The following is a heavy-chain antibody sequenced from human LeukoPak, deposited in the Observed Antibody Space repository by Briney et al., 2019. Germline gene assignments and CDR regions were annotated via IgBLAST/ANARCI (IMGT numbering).Heavy chain of an antibody. CDR2: IIPSGGST. D-gene: IGHD3-16*02. CDR1: GYTFTSYY. CDR3: ARLPYRDGVAQDY. V-gene: IGHV1-46*01. Sequence: GASVKVSCKAFGYTFTSYYMHWVRQAPGQGLEWMGIIIPSGGSTSYAQRFQDRVTMARDTSTSTVYMELSSLRSEDTAMYYCARLPYRDGVAQDYWGQGTLVTVSP. J-gene: IGHJ4*02.